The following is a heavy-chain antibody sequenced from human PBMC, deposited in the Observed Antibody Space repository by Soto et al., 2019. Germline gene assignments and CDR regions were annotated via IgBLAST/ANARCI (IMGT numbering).Heavy chain of an antibody. CDR2: IIPIFGTA. J-gene: IGHJ5*02. CDR3: ATYSSSWYSSNWFDP. V-gene: IGHV1-69*13. CDR1: GGTFSSYA. D-gene: IGHD6-13*01. Sequence: SVKVSCKASGGTFSSYAISWVRQAPGQGLEWMGGIIPIFGTANYAQKFQGRVTITADESTSTAYMELSSLRSEDTAVYYCATYSSSWYSSNWFDPWGQGTLVTVS.